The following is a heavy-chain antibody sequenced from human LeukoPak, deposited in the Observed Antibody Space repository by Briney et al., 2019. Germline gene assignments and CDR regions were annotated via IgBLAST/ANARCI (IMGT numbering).Heavy chain of an antibody. CDR1: GFTFSDYW. J-gene: IGHJ4*02. CDR3: ARVGRGGYSYGDY. Sequence: GGSLRLSCEGSGFTFSDYWMHWVRQAPGKGLVWVSRINTDGSSTSYADSVKGRFTISRDNSKNTLYLQMGSLRAEDMAVYYCARVGRGGYSYGDYWGQGTLVTVSS. V-gene: IGHV3-74*01. CDR2: INTDGSST. D-gene: IGHD5-18*01.